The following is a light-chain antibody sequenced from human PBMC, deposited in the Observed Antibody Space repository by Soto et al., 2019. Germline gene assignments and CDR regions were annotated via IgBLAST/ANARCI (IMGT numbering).Light chain of an antibody. CDR1: SSNIGAGYD. CDR2: GNT. CDR3: QSYDSSLSGYV. V-gene: IGLV1-40*01. J-gene: IGLJ1*01. Sequence: QSVLTQPPSVSGAPGQRVTISCTGSSSNIGAGYDVHWYQQLPGTAPKLLIYGNTKRPSGVPDRFSGSKSDTSASLAITGLQAEDEADYYCQSYDSSLSGYVFGTGTKLTVL.